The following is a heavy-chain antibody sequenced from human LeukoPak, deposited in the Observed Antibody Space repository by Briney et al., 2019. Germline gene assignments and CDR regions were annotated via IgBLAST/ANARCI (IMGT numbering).Heavy chain of an antibody. CDR1: GFTFSSYA. CDR3: ARSTIFGVVTPLGY. J-gene: IGHJ4*02. V-gene: IGHV3-64*01. CDR2: ISSNGGST. D-gene: IGHD3-3*01. Sequence: GGSLRLSCAASGFTFSSYAMHWFRQAPGKGLEYVSAISSNGGSTYYANSVKGRFTISRDNSKNTLYLQMGSLRAEDMAVYYCARSTIFGVVTPLGYWGQGTLVTVSS.